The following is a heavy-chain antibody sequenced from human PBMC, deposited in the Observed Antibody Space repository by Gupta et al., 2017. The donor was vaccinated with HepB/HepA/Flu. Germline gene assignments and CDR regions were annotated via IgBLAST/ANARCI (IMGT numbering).Heavy chain of an antibody. CDR2: FSGSGDIT. V-gene: IGHV3-23*01. Sequence: EVQLLESGGGLVQPGGSLRLSCAASGFMFSSHAMSWVRQAPEKGLEWVSSFSGSGDITYYADSVKGRFTISRDKSKNTLYLQMNGLGVEDTAVYYCAKGIGTAGTRKWFDPWGQGTLVTVSS. D-gene: IGHD6-13*01. J-gene: IGHJ5*02. CDR3: AKGIGTAGTRKWFDP. CDR1: GFMFSSHA.